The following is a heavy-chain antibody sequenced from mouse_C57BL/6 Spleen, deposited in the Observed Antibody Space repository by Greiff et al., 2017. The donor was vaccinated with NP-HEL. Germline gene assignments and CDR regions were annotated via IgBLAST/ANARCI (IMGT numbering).Heavy chain of an antibody. J-gene: IGHJ4*01. D-gene: IGHD1-1*01. V-gene: IGHV2-2*01. CDR3: AITTVAIRDAMDY. CDR1: GFSLTSYG. Sequence: QVQLQQSGPGLVQPSQSLSITCTASGFSLTSYGVHWVRQSPGKGLEWLGVIWSGGSTAYNAAFISRLSISKDNSKSQVFFKMNSLQADDTAIYYCAITTVAIRDAMDYWGQGTSVTVSS. CDR2: IWSGGST.